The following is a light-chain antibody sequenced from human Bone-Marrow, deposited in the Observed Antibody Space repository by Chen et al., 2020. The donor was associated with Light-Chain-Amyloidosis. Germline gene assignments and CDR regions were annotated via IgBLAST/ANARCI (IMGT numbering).Light chain of an antibody. Sequence: QSVLTQPPSLSGAPGQRVTISCTGSNSNIGASYDVHCYQQLPVTAPKLLIYGNSNRPSGVPDRFSGSKSDTSASLAITGLQAEDEADYYCQSYDNSLSGNFVFGTGTKVTVL. J-gene: IGLJ1*01. V-gene: IGLV1-40*01. CDR3: QSYDNSLSGNFV. CDR1: NSNIGASYD. CDR2: GNS.